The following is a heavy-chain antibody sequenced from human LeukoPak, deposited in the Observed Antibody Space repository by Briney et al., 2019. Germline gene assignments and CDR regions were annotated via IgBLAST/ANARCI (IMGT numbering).Heavy chain of an antibody. V-gene: IGHV4-59*01. D-gene: IGHD6-13*01. CDR1: GGSISSYY. Sequence: SGTLSLTCTVSGGSISSYYWSWIRQPPGKGLEGMGYIYYSGSTNYNPSLKSRVTISVDTSKNQFSLKLSSVTAADTAGYYCARSKGHSSSWYFGLLGYWGQGTLVTVSS. CDR2: IYYSGST. CDR3: ARSKGHSSSWYFGLLGY. J-gene: IGHJ4*02.